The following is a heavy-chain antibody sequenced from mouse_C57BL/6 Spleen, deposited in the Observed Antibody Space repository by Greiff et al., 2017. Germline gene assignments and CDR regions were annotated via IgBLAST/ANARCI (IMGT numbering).Heavy chain of an antibody. J-gene: IGHJ2*01. Sequence: VQLQQSGAELVKPGASVKISCKASGYAFSSYWMNWVKQRPGKGLEWIGQIYPGDGDTNYNGKFKGKATLTADKSSSTAYMQLSSLTSEDSAVYFCARNADSIYYDYNYFDDWGQGTTLTVSS. CDR3: ARNADSIYYDYNYFDD. D-gene: IGHD2-4*01. CDR2: IYPGDGDT. V-gene: IGHV1-80*01. CDR1: GYAFSSYW.